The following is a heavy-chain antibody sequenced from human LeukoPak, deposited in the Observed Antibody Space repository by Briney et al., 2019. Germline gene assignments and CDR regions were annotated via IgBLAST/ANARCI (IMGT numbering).Heavy chain of an antibody. V-gene: IGHV4-4*09. CDR2: IYTSGST. CDR1: GGSISSYY. CDR3: ARRVSEAGTLGLYYYYYMDV. J-gene: IGHJ6*03. D-gene: IGHD6-19*01. Sequence: SETLSLTCTVSGGSISSYYRSWIRQPPGKGLEWIGYIYTSGSTNYNPSLKSRVTISVDTSKNQFSLKLSSVTAADTAVYYCARRVSEAGTLGLYYYYYMDVWGKGTTVTVSS.